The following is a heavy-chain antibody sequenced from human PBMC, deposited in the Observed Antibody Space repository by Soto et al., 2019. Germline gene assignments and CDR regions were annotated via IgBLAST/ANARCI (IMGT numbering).Heavy chain of an antibody. CDR2: IIPMFGTT. Sequence: QMQLVQSGAEVRKPGSSVNVSCKASGGTFSNFAVSWVRQAPGQGLEWMGLIIPMFGTTNTAHNFQGRAAITGDKAAGIVYLALNSLRTNDTAVYYCGSENDVPPWFDTWGQGTLVTVSS. V-gene: IGHV1-69*06. CDR3: GSENDVPPWFDT. J-gene: IGHJ5*02. CDR1: GGTFSNFA. D-gene: IGHD2-2*01.